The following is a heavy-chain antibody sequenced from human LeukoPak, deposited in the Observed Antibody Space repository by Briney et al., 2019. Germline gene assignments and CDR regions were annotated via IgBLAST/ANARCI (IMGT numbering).Heavy chain of an antibody. D-gene: IGHD3-10*01. CDR3: ARDEIYYGSGSFPYFDY. Sequence: ASVKVSCKASGYTFTSYYMHWVRQAPGQGLEWVGIINPSGGSTSYAQKFQGRVTMTRDTSTSTVYMELSSLRSEDTAVYYCARDEIYYGSGSFPYFDYWGQGTLVTVSS. CDR2: INPSGGST. V-gene: IGHV1-46*03. J-gene: IGHJ4*02. CDR1: GYTFTSYY.